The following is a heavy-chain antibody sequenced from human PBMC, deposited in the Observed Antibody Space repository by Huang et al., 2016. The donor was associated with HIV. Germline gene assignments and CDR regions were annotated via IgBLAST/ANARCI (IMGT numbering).Heavy chain of an antibody. CDR2: INHIGGT. CDR3: ARGNRIVVQRDVLFDY. V-gene: IGHV4-34*01. CDR1: GESFSGYY. J-gene: IGHJ4*02. Sequence: QVQLQQWGAGLLKPSETLSLTCAGYGESFSGYYWNWIRQPPGKGLEWIGEINHIGGTNYNPSLKSRVTLSVDASRNQFSLKLTSVTAADTAVYYCARGNRIVVQRDVLFDYWGQGTLVTVSS. D-gene: IGHD3-22*01.